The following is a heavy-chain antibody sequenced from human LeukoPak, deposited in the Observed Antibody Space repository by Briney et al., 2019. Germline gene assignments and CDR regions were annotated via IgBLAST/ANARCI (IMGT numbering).Heavy chain of an antibody. CDR1: GFTFSSYS. J-gene: IGHJ4*02. CDR2: ISGSNSYI. Sequence: PGGSLRLSCAASGFTFSSYSMNWVRQAPGKGLEWVSSISGSNSYIYYADSMKGRFTISRDNAKNSLYLQMNSLRAEDTAVYYCARLGSSWSEMDYWGQGTLVTVSS. CDR3: ARLGSSWSEMDY. V-gene: IGHV3-21*01. D-gene: IGHD6-13*01.